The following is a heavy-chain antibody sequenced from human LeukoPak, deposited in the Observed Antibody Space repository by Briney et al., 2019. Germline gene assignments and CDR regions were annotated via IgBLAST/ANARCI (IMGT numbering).Heavy chain of an antibody. J-gene: IGHJ4*02. CDR2: VYYSGNT. Sequence: SQTLSLTCTVSGGSISSGGYYWSWIRQHPGKGLEWIGYVYYSGNTYYNPSLKSRVTISVDTSKNQFSLKLSSVTAADTAVYYCARGVVSGDYYLDYWGQGTLVTVSS. CDR3: ARGVVSGDYYLDY. D-gene: IGHD3-10*01. V-gene: IGHV4-31*03. CDR1: GGSISSGGYY.